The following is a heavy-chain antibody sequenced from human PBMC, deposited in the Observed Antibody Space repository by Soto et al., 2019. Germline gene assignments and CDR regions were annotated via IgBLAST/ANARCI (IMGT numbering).Heavy chain of an antibody. Sequence: GGSLRLSCAASGFTFSSYDMHWVRQATGEGLEWVSAIGTAGDTYYPGSVKGRFTISRENAKNSLYLQMNSLRAEDTAVYYCARETARSGTFGYWGQGTLVTVSS. J-gene: IGHJ4*02. D-gene: IGHD6-13*01. CDR1: GFTFSSYD. V-gene: IGHV3-13*01. CDR2: IGTAGDT. CDR3: ARETARSGTFGY.